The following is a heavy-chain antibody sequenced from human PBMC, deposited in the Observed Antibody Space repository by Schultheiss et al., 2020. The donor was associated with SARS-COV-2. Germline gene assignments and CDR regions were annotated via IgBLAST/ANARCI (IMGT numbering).Heavy chain of an antibody. CDR1: GFTFSSYA. Sequence: GGSLRLSCAASGFTFSSYAMSWVRQAPGKGLEWVSAISGSGGSTYYADSVKGRFTISRDNSKNTLYLQMNSLRAEDTAVYYCARDERFVVVVAATRVFDPWGQGTLVTVSS. V-gene: IGHV3-23*01. J-gene: IGHJ5*02. CDR2: ISGSGGST. CDR3: ARDERFVVVVAATRVFDP. D-gene: IGHD2-15*01.